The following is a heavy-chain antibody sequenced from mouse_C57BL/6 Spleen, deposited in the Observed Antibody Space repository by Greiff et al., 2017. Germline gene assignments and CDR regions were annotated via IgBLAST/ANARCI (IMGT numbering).Heavy chain of an antibody. J-gene: IGHJ3*01. CDR2: INPNNGGT. CDR3: ARQGITRGFAY. D-gene: IGHD1-1*01. V-gene: IGHV1-26*01. CDR1: GYTFTDYY. Sequence: EVQLQQSGPELVKPGASVKISCKASGYTFTDYYMNWVKQSHGKSLEWIGDINPNNGGTSYNQKFKGKATLTVDKSSSTAYMELRSLTSEDSAVYYCARQGITRGFAYWGQGTLVTVSA.